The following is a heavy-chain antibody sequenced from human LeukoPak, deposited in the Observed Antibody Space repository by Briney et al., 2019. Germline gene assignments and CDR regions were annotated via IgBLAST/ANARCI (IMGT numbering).Heavy chain of an antibody. CDR2: IYYSGST. D-gene: IGHD4-17*01. Sequence: SETLSLTCTVSGDSISSSTYYWGWIRQPPGKGLEWIGSIYYSGSTYYNPSLKSRVTISIDTSKKHFSLNLSSVTAADTAVYYCARAVTTGYFDYWGQGTLVTVSS. J-gene: IGHJ4*02. CDR3: ARAVTTGYFDY. CDR1: GDSISSSTYY. V-gene: IGHV4-39*07.